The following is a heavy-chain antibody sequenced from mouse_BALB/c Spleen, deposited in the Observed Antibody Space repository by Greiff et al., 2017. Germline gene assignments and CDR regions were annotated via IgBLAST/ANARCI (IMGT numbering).Heavy chain of an antibody. CDR1: GFNIKDYY. CDR2: IDPENGNT. Sequence: EVQLQQSGAEFVRPGALVKLSCKASGFNIKDYYMHWVKQRPEQGLEWIGWIDPENGNTIYDPKFQGKASITADTSSNTAYLQLSSLTSEDTAVYYCATMITWFAYWGQGTLVTVSA. J-gene: IGHJ3*01. V-gene: IGHV14-1*02. D-gene: IGHD2-4*01. CDR3: ATMITWFAY.